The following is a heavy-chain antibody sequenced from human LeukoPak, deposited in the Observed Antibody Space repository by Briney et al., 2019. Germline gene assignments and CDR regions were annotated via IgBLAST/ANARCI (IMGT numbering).Heavy chain of an antibody. D-gene: IGHD4-23*01. Sequence: ASVTVSFKACGYTLTGYYMHWVRQAPGQGLEGMGWINPNSGGTNYAQKFQVRLTMTRDTSISTAYRELSRLRSDDTAVYYCARDDGGNLFDYWGQGTLVTVSS. V-gene: IGHV1-2*02. CDR3: ARDDGGNLFDY. CDR1: GYTLTGYY. CDR2: INPNSGGT. J-gene: IGHJ4*02.